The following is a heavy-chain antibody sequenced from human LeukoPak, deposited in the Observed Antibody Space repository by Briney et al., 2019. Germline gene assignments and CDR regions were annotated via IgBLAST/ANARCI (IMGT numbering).Heavy chain of an antibody. CDR1: GFSFSTYW. J-gene: IGHJ4*02. CDR3: ARDYASDY. V-gene: IGHV3-74*01. Sequence: GGSLRLSCAASGFSFSTYWMHWVRQAPGKGLVWVARINPDGSTSSYADSVKGRFTISRDNAKNSLYLQMSSLRAEDTAVYYCARDYASDYWGQGTLVTVSS. CDR2: INPDGSTS. D-gene: IGHD3-10*01.